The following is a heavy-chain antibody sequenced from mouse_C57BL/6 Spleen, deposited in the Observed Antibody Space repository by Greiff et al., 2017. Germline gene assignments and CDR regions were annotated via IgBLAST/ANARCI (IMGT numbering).Heavy chain of an antibody. CDR3: TSDYRAWFAY. CDR2: IDPETGGT. J-gene: IGHJ3*01. D-gene: IGHD2-4*01. CDR1: GYTFTDYE. Sequence: VQLQESGAELVRPGASVTLSCKASGYTFTDYEMHWVKQTPVHGLEWIGAIDPETGGTAYNQKFKGKAILTADKSSSTAYMELRSLTSEDSAVYYCTSDYRAWFAYWGQGTLVTVSA. V-gene: IGHV1-15*01.